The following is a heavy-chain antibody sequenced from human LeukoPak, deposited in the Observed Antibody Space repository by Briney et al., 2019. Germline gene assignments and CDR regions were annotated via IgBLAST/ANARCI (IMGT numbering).Heavy chain of an antibody. V-gene: IGHV3-21*01. CDR3: ARAGEDIVVVPAAIHWY. CDR2: ISSSSSYI. CDR1: GFTFSSYS. D-gene: IGHD2-2*01. Sequence: GGSLRLSCVASGFTFSSYSMNWVRQAPGKGLEWVSSISSSSSYIYYADSVKGRFTISRDNAKNSLYLQMNSLRAEDTAVYYCARAGEDIVVVPAAIHWYWGQGTLVTVSS. J-gene: IGHJ4*02.